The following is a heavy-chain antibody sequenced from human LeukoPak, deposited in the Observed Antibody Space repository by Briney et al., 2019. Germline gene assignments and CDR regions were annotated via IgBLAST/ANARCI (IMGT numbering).Heavy chain of an antibody. Sequence: SETLSLTCAVYGGSFSGYYWSWIRQPPGKGLEWIGEINHSGSTNYNPSLKSRVTISVDTSKNQFSLKLSSVTAADTAVYYCARDLGYYDSSGPFDPWGQGTLVTVSS. D-gene: IGHD3-22*01. CDR1: GGSFSGYY. J-gene: IGHJ5*02. CDR3: ARDLGYYDSSGPFDP. V-gene: IGHV4-34*01. CDR2: INHSGST.